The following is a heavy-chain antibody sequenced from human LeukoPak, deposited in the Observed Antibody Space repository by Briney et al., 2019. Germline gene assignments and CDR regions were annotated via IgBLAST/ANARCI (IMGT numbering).Heavy chain of an antibody. CDR3: ARHVTVRRSFDL. CDR2: INPGDSET. J-gene: IGHJ4*02. V-gene: IGHV5-51*01. Sequence: GESLKISCEGFGYSFTSYWIAWVRRMPGEGLEWMGMINPGDSETRYSPSFQGQVTISVDKSINTAYLQWDSLKASDTAVYYCARHVTVRRSFDLWGQGTLVIVSS. D-gene: IGHD2/OR15-2a*01. CDR1: GYSFTSYW.